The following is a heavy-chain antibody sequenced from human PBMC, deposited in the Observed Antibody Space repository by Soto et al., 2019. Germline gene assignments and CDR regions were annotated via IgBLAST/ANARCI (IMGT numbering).Heavy chain of an antibody. D-gene: IGHD3-10*01. V-gene: IGHV3-23*01. Sequence: EVQLLESGGGLVQPGGSLRLSCAASGFPFSNYALKWVRQAPGKGLEWVSTIGGSGENTYYADSVKGRFTISRDNSKNTLYLQMNSLRAEDTALYYCAKKYCGSGESMDVWGKGTTVTVSS. J-gene: IGHJ6*03. CDR1: GFPFSNYA. CDR2: IGGSGENT. CDR3: AKKYCGSGESMDV.